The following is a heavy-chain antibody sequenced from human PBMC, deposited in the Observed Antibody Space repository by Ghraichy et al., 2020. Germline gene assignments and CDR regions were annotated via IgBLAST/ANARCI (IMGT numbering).Heavy chain of an antibody. Sequence: GGSLRLSCAASGFTVSSNYMSWVRQAPGKGLEWVSVIYSGGSTYYADSVKGRFTISRDNSKNTLYLQMNSLRAEDTAVYYCARATMIEHWFDPWGQGTLVTVSS. CDR3: ARATMIEHWFDP. D-gene: IGHD3-22*01. CDR2: IYSGGST. CDR1: GFTVSSNY. V-gene: IGHV3-53*01. J-gene: IGHJ5*02.